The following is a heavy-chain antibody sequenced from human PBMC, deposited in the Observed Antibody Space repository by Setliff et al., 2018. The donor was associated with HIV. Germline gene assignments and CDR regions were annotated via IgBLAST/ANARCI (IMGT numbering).Heavy chain of an antibody. CDR1: GGTFNTHA. Sequence: SVKVSCKASGGTFNTHAFSWVRQAPGQGLEWMGGIIPVRGLANYARNFQGRVTITADTSTNTAYLEVVSLRSEDTAIYYCARDDGGYNYAEAFDVWGQGTMVTVSS. CDR2: IIPVRGLA. D-gene: IGHD3-16*01. V-gene: IGHV1-69*10. CDR3: ARDDGGYNYAEAFDV. J-gene: IGHJ3*01.